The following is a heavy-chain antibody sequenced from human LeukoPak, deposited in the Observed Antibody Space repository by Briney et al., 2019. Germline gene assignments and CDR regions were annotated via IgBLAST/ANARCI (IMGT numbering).Heavy chain of an antibody. CDR1: GYTFNGYY. D-gene: IGHD1-26*01. Sequence: ASVEVSCKASGYTFNGYYMHWVRQAPGQGLESMGWINSNSGARNYGQKFQGRVTMSRDTAINTAYMELTSLTSDDTGVYYCARGRGGATTGLDHWGQGTLVTVSS. V-gene: IGHV1-2*02. J-gene: IGHJ4*02. CDR3: ARGRGGATTGLDH. CDR2: INSNSGAR.